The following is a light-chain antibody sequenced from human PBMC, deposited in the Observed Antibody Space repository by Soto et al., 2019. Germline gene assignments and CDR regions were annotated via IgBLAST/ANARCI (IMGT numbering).Light chain of an antibody. CDR3: QQYNSYLT. V-gene: IGKV1-5*03. J-gene: IGKJ4*01. Sequence: DIQMTQSPSTLSASVGDRVTITCRASQSISSWLAWYQQKPGKAPKLLIYKASSLESGVPSRFSGSGSGTEFTLTISSLQPDDFETYYCQQYNSYLTFGGGTKVEIK. CDR1: QSISSW. CDR2: KAS.